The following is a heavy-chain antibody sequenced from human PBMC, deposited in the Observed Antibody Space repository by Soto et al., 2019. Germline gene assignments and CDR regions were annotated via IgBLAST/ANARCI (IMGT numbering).Heavy chain of an antibody. Sequence: QVQLQKSGPGLVKPSETLSLTCTVSGSSISPYYWSGIRQPPGKGLEWIGYIYYTGSTKYNPSLKSRVTISLGTSRNQLSLKLSSVTAADTAVYYCTRVGGYYGDYPNFDYWGPVTLVDVSS. V-gene: IGHV4-59*01. CDR1: GSSISPYY. D-gene: IGHD4-17*01. CDR3: TRVGGYYGDYPNFDY. J-gene: IGHJ4*01. CDR2: IYYTGST.